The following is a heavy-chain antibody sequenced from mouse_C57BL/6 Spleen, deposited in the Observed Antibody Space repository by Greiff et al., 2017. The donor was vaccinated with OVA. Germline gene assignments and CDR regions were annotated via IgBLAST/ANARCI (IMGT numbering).Heavy chain of an antibody. Sequence: QVHVKQSGAELVRPGASVTLSCKASGYTFTDYEMHWVKQIPVHGLEWIGAIDPETGGTAYNQKFKGKAILTADKSSSTAYMELRSLTSEDSAVYYCTTNREGFAYWGQGTLVTVSA. CDR2: IDPETGGT. CDR3: TTNREGFAY. V-gene: IGHV1-15*01. D-gene: IGHD1-3*01. J-gene: IGHJ3*01. CDR1: GYTFTDYE.